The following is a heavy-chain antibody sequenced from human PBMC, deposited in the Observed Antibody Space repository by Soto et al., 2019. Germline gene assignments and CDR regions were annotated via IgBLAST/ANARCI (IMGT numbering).Heavy chain of an antibody. CDR2: ISSSSSTI. CDR1: GLTFSSYS. Sequence: GGSLRLSCAASGLTFSSYSMNWVRQAPGKGLEWVSYISSSSSTIYYADSVKGRFTIYRDNSMNTLYLQMNTLRVEDTAVYYCAKVSSSWYAGFFDLWGQGTLVTVSS. D-gene: IGHD6-13*01. J-gene: IGHJ4*02. V-gene: IGHV3-48*01. CDR3: AKVSSSWYAGFFDL.